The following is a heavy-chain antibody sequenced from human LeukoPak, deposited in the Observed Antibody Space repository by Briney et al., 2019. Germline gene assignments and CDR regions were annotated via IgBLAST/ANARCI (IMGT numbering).Heavy chain of an antibody. CDR1: GGSISSYY. CDR3: ASGLGYHDAFDI. D-gene: IGHD6-13*01. CDR2: IYYSGST. V-gene: IGHV4-59*01. Sequence: KSSETLSLTCTVSGGSISSYYWSWIRQPPGKGLEWIGYIYYSGSTNYNPSLKSRVTISVDTSKNQFSLKLSSVTAADTAVYYCASGLGYHDAFDIWGQGTMVTVSS. J-gene: IGHJ3*02.